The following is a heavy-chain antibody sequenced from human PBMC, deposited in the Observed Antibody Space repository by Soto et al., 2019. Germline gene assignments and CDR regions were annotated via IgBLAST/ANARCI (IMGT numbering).Heavy chain of an antibody. D-gene: IGHD6-13*01. CDR1: GYTFINYG. CDR3: ARFGKIAAAGIDY. CDR2: TSPYNGNT. J-gene: IGHJ4*02. Sequence: ASVKVSCKASGYTFINYGITWVRQAPGEGLEWMGWTSPYNGNTNYAQRLQGRVTMTTDTSTSTAYMELRSLSSDDTAVYYCARFGKIAAAGIDYWGQGTLVTVSS. V-gene: IGHV1-18*01.